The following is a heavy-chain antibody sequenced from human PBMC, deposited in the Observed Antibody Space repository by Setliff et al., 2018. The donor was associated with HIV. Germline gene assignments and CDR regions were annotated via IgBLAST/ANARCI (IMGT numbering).Heavy chain of an antibody. Sequence: SETLSLTCTVSGGSINSNNYYWGWIRQPPGKGLEWIGNIYYSGSTYDNPPLKSRVTISVDTSKNQFSLDLTSVTPADTAVYYCARLRVSSSSQTFDHWGQGILVTVSS. CDR1: GGSINSNNYY. CDR3: ARLRVSSSSQTFDH. D-gene: IGHD6-6*01. CDR2: IYYSGST. J-gene: IGHJ4*02. V-gene: IGHV4-39*07.